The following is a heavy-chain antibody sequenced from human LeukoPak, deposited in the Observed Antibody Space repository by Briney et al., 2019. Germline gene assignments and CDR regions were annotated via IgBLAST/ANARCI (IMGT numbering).Heavy chain of an antibody. V-gene: IGHV1-18*01. Sequence: ASVKVSCKASGYTFTSFGISWVRQAPGQGLEWMGWISAYNGNTDYAQKFQGRVTMTKDTSTSTVYMELRSLRSDDTAVYYCARERSGWXPDYWGQGTLVTVSS. CDR2: ISAYNGNT. J-gene: IGHJ4*02. D-gene: IGHD6-19*01. CDR3: ARERSGWXPDY. CDR1: GYTFTSFG.